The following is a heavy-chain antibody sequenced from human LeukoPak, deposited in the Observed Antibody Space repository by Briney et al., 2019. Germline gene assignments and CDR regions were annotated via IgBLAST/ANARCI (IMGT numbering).Heavy chain of an antibody. J-gene: IGHJ4*02. V-gene: IGHV3-23*01. D-gene: IGHD3-22*01. CDR2: VSGSGRGENT. CDR1: GFTFSSSA. Sequence: PGGSLRLSCAASGFTFSSSAMSWVRQAPGKGLEWVSNVSGSGRGENTYYADSVKGRFTIPRDNSKNTLYLQMNSLRAEDTAVYYCAKSPLDYYYDSSGYYEYYFDYWGQGTLVTVSS. CDR3: AKSPLDYYYDSSGYYEYYFDY.